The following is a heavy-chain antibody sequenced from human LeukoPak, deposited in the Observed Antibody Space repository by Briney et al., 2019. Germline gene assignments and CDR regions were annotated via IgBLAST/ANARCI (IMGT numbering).Heavy chain of an antibody. J-gene: IGHJ4*02. V-gene: IGHV3-23*01. CDR2: ISGSGGST. D-gene: IGHD3-10*01. CDR1: GFTFSSYA. CDR3: ARLWFGESPWYFDY. Sequence: GGSLRLSCAASGFTFSSYAMSWVRQAPGKGLEWVSAISGSGGSTYYADSVKGRFTNPRDNSKKTLYLQMNSLRAEDTAVYYCARLWFGESPWYFDYWGQGTLVSVSS.